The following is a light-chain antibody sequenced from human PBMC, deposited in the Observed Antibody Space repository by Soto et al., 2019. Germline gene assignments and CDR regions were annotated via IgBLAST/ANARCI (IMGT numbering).Light chain of an antibody. CDR3: QQYKTYFRT. CDR1: QSINNW. Sequence: DIQMTQSPSTLSASVGDRVTITCRASQSINNWLAWYQQKPGKAPKLLIYDASNLHSGVPSTFSGSGSGTEFTLTISSLQPDDFATYYCQQYKTYFRTFGQGTKVE. CDR2: DAS. V-gene: IGKV1-5*01. J-gene: IGKJ1*01.